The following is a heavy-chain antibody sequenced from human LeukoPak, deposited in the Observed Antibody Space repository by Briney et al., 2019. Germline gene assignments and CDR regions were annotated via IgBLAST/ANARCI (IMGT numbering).Heavy chain of an antibody. Sequence: GGSLRLSCAASGFTLSSYWMSWVRQAPGKGLEWVANIKQDGSEKYYVDSVKGRFTISRDNAKNSLNLQMNSLRAEDTAVYYCARDYYGSGSSYYYMDVWGKGTTVTVSS. CDR3: ARDYYGSGSSYYYMDV. J-gene: IGHJ6*03. CDR1: GFTLSSYW. CDR2: IKQDGSEK. D-gene: IGHD3-10*01. V-gene: IGHV3-7*01.